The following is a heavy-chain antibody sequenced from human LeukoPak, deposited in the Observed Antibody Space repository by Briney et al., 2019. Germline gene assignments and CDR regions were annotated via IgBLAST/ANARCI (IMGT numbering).Heavy chain of an antibody. CDR2: ISGSGGST. Sequence: GGSLRLSCAASGFTFSSYAMSWVRQAPGKGLEWVSAISGSGGSTGYADSVKGRFTISRDNPKNTLYLQMNSLRAEDTAAYYCAKAPVGHCSGGSCYPFDYWGQGTLVTVSS. J-gene: IGHJ4*02. CDR1: GFTFSSYA. D-gene: IGHD2-15*01. CDR3: AKAPVGHCSGGSCYPFDY. V-gene: IGHV3-23*01.